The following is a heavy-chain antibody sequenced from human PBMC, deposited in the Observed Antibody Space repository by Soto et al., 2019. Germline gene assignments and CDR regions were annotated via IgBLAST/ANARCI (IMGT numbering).Heavy chain of an antibody. J-gene: IGHJ6*02. CDR3: ARNNYDILTGFYYYGMDV. V-gene: IGHV4-59*01. CDR2: IYYSGST. CDR1: GGSISSYY. D-gene: IGHD3-9*01. Sequence: SETLSLPCTVSGGSISSYYWSWVRQPPGKGLEWIGYIYYSGSTNYNPSLKSRVTISVDTSKNQFSLKLSSVTAADTAVYYCARNNYDILTGFYYYGMDVWGQGTTVTVSS.